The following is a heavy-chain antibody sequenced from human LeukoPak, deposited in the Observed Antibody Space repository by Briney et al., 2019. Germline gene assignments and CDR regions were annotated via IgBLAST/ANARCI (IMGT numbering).Heavy chain of an antibody. CDR3: AREKKEVGSDYYYGMDV. V-gene: IGHV1-58*02. D-gene: IGHD2-15*01. CDR1: GFTFTSSA. CDR2: IVVGSGNT. Sequence: GASVKVSCKASGFTFTSSAMQWVRQARGQRLEWIGWIVVGSGNTNYAQKFQERVTITRDMSTSTAYMELRSLRSDDTAVYYCAREKKEVGSDYYYGMDVWGQGTTVTVSS. J-gene: IGHJ6*02.